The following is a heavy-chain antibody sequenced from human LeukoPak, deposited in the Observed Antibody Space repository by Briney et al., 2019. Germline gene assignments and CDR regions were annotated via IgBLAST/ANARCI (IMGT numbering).Heavy chain of an antibody. J-gene: IGHJ4*02. CDR1: GFTFSSYA. Sequence: GGSLRLSCAASGFTFSSYAMSWVRQAPGKGLEWVSATSGSGGSTYYADSVKGRFTISRDNSKNTLYLQMNSLRAEDTAVYYCAKDQAPYYYDSSLDYFDYWGQGTLVTVSS. CDR3: AKDQAPYYYDSSLDYFDY. V-gene: IGHV3-23*01. CDR2: TSGSGGST. D-gene: IGHD3-22*01.